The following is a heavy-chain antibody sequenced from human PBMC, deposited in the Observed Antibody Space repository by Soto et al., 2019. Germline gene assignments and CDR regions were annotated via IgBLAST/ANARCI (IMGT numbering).Heavy chain of an antibody. V-gene: IGHV1-69*13. D-gene: IGHD3-22*01. CDR2: IIPIFGTA. CDR3: AREGYYDSSGYYYFDY. CDR1: GGTFSSYA. Sequence: SVKVSCKASGGTFSSYAISWVRQAPGQGLEWMGGIIPIFGTANYAQKFQGRVTITADESTSTAYMELSSLRSEDTAVYYCAREGYYDSSGYYYFDYWGQGTLVTVSS. J-gene: IGHJ4*02.